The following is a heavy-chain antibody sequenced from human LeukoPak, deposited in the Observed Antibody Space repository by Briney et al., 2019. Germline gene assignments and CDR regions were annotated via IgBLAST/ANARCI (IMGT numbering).Heavy chain of an antibody. J-gene: IGHJ4*02. CDR2: VFFSGST. D-gene: IGHD3-22*01. Sequence: PSETLSLTCTLSGGSISSSTYYWGWIRQPPGKGLEWIGSVFFSGSTYYNTVLSLKSRVTISIDTSKREFSLKLSSAAAADTAVYYCARARNPHYYDSSGYYCGFDSWGQGILVTVSS. CDR3: ARARNPHYYDSSGYYCGFDS. V-gene: IGHV4-39*07. CDR1: GGSISSSTYY.